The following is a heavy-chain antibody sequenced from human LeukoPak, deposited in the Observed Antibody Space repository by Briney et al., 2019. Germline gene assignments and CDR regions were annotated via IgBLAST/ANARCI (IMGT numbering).Heavy chain of an antibody. CDR1: GFTFSSYW. V-gene: IGHV3-21*01. CDR2: ISSSSSYI. Sequence: PGGSLRLSCAASGFTFSSYWMNWVRQAPGKGLEWVSSISSSSSYIYYADSVMGRFTISRDNAKNSLYLQMNSLRAEDTAVYYCARAKLGWASTLEFDYWGQGTLVTVSS. J-gene: IGHJ4*02. CDR3: ARAKLGWASTLEFDY. D-gene: IGHD7-27*01.